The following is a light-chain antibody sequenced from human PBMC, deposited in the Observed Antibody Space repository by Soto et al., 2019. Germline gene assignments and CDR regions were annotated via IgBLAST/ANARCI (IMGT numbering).Light chain of an antibody. CDR3: NAYTTSNTWV. V-gene: IGLV2-14*01. Sequence: QSALTQPASVSGSPGQSITISCTGTSSDVGGYNYVSWYQQHPGKAPKLMIYEVTNRPSGVSNRFSGSRSGNTASLTISGLQAEDEAYYYCNAYTTSNTWVFGGGTK. CDR2: EVT. CDR1: SSDVGGYNY. J-gene: IGLJ3*02.